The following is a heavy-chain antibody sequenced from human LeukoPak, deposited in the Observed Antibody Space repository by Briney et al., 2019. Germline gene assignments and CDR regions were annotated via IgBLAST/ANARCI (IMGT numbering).Heavy chain of an antibody. Sequence: ASVKISCKASGYTFTSYGISWVRQAPGQGLEWMGWISAYNGNTNYAQKLQGRVTMTTDTSTSTAYMELRSLRAEDTAVYYCAKSATYSSGWYNPWYFDYWGQGTLVTVSS. CDR2: ISAYNGNT. CDR3: AKSATYSSGWYNPWYFDY. D-gene: IGHD6-19*01. V-gene: IGHV1-18*01. CDR1: GYTFTSYG. J-gene: IGHJ4*02.